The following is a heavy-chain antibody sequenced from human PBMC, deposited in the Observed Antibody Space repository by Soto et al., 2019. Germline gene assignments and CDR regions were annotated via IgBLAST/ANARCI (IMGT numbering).Heavy chain of an antibody. CDR2: INHSGST. V-gene: IGHV4-34*01. J-gene: IGHJ3*02. Sequence: SETLSLTCAVYGGSFSGYYWSWIRQPPGKGLEWIGEINHSGSTNYNPSLKSRVTISVDTSKNQFSLKLSSVTAADTAVYYCARGAGLFRRGRAARTGAFDIWGQGTMVTVSS. CDR3: ARGAGLFRRGRAARTGAFDI. D-gene: IGHD6-6*01. CDR1: GGSFSGYY.